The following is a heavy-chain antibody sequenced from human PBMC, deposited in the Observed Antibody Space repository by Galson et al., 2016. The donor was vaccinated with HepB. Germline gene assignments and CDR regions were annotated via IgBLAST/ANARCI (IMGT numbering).Heavy chain of an antibody. CDR3: ARASISHFDF. J-gene: IGHJ6*02. V-gene: IGHV3-53*01. CDR1: DFTVNSHY. Sequence: SLRLSCAASDFTVNSHYLTWVRQAPGKGLEWVSIIFSGGSTFYADSVKGRFTISRDDSKNTLYLQMDSLRDEDTAVYFCARASISHFDFWGQGTTVTVSS. D-gene: IGHD2/OR15-2a*01. CDR2: IFSGGST.